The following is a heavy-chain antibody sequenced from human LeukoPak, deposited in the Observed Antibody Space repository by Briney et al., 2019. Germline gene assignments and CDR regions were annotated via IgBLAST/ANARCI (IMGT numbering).Heavy chain of an antibody. J-gene: IGHJ4*02. Sequence: PGGSLRLSCAASGFTFSSYEMHWVRQAPGKGLEWVSYISSTGSTIYYADSVKGRFTISRDNAKNSLYLQMNSLRAEDTAVYYCASEDFSSGYRFDYWGQGALVTVSS. V-gene: IGHV3-48*03. CDR1: GFTFSSYE. CDR2: ISSTGSTI. CDR3: ASEDFSSGYRFDY. D-gene: IGHD3-22*01.